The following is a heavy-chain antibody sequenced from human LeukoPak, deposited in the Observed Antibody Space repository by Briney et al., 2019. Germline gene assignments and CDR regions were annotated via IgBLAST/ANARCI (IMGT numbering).Heavy chain of an antibody. Sequence: GGSLRLSCAASGFTFSSYGMNWVRQAPGKGLEWVAFIRSDGGDKYYADSVKGRFAISRDNSKNTLYLQMNSLRAEDTAVYYCARDGGVVVPAALDYWGQGTLVTVSS. CDR1: GFTFSSYG. CDR3: ARDGGVVVPAALDY. CDR2: IRSDGGDK. J-gene: IGHJ4*02. V-gene: IGHV3-30*02. D-gene: IGHD2-2*01.